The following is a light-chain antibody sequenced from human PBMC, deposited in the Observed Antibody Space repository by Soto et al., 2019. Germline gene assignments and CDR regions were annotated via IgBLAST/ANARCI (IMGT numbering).Light chain of an antibody. V-gene: IGKV3-20*01. CDR3: QQYGTSPLT. CDR1: QTVGSNY. J-gene: IGKJ1*01. Sequence: EIVLTQSPGTLSLSPGEGATLSCRASQTVGSNYLAWYKQKPGQAPRLIIYGAANRAAGTPDRFSGSGSGTDFTLTISRLEPEDFAVYYCQQYGTSPLTFGQGTKVDIK. CDR2: GAA.